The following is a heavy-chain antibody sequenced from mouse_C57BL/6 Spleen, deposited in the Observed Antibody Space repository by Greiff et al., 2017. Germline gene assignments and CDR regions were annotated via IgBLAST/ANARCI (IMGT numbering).Heavy chain of an antibody. J-gene: IGHJ1*03. V-gene: IGHV1-69*01. CDR3: ARGELRGYFDV. D-gene: IGHD1-3*01. CDR1: GYTFTSYW. Sequence: QVQLQQPGAELVMPGASVKLSCKASGYTFTSYWMHWVKQRPGQGLEWIGEIDPSDSYTNYNQKFKGKSTLTVDKSSSTAYMQLSSLTSEDSAVYYCARGELRGYFDVWVTGTTVTVSS. CDR2: IDPSDSYT.